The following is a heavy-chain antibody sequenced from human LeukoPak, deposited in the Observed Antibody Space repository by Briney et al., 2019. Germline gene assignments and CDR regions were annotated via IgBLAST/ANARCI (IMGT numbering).Heavy chain of an antibody. CDR3: ARGAYDATLGGAFDI. J-gene: IGHJ3*02. CDR2: IIPIFGTA. D-gene: IGHD2-21*01. CDR1: GGTFSSYA. Sequence: ASVKVSCKASGGTFSSYAISWVRQAPGQGLEWMGGIIPIFGTANYAQKFQGRVTITADKSTSTAYMELSSLRSEDTAVYYCARGAYDATLGGAFDIWGQGTMVTVSS. V-gene: IGHV1-69*06.